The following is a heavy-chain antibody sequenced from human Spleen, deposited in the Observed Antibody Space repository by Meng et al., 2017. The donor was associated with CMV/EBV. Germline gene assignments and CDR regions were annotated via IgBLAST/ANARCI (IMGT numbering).Heavy chain of an antibody. J-gene: IGHJ6*02. V-gene: IGHV3-23*03. CDR3: GKGAVSGSHYHGMDV. Sequence: GGSLRLSCAASGFTFSTYVITWVRQAPGKGLEWVSLIYNGGGSTHYADSVKGRFTISRDDSKNTLFLQMNSLRAEDTAVYYCGKGAVSGSHYHGMDVWGQGTAVTVSS. CDR1: GFTFSTYV. CDR2: IYNGGGST. D-gene: IGHD1-26*01.